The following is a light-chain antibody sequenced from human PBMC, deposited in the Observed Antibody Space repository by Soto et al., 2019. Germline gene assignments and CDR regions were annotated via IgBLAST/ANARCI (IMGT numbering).Light chain of an antibody. CDR1: QDISNY. J-gene: IGKJ1*01. Sequence: DFQMTQSPSSLSASVGDRVTITCRATQDISNYLAWYQQKPGKVPNLLIYAASTLQSGVPSRFSGSGSGTDFTLTISSLQPEDVATYYCQKYNSAPPWTFGQGTKVEI. CDR2: AAS. CDR3: QKYNSAPPWT. V-gene: IGKV1-27*01.